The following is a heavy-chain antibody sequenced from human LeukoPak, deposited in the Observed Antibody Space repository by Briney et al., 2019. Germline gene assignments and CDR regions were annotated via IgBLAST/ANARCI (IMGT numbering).Heavy chain of an antibody. CDR2: INAGNGNT. V-gene: IGHV1-3*03. J-gene: IGHJ3*02. Sequence: ASVKVSCKASGYTFTSHAMHWVRQAPGQRLEWMGWINAGNGNTKYSQEFQGRVTITRDTSASTAYMELSSLRSEDMAVYYCARDSSGYLTAGAFDIWGQGTMVTVSS. D-gene: IGHD3-22*01. CDR1: GYTFTSHA. CDR3: ARDSSGYLTAGAFDI.